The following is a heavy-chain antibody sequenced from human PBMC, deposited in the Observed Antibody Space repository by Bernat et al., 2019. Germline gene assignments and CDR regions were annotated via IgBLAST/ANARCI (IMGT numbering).Heavy chain of an antibody. D-gene: IGHD6-19*01. CDR1: GFSFSSYW. Sequence: EVQLVESGGGLVQPGGSLRVSCAASGFSFSSYWMHWVRQAPGEGLVWVSCINGDGVRTRDADSVKGRFTISRDNAKDTLYLQMNSLRAEDTAVYYCARGSASAWTDDAFDIWGQGTGVTVSS. CDR2: INGDGVRT. CDR3: ARGSASAWTDDAFDI. V-gene: IGHV3-74*01. J-gene: IGHJ3*02.